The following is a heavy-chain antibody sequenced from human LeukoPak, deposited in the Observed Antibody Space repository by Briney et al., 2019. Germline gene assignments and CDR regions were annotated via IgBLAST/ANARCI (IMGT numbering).Heavy chain of an antibody. J-gene: IGHJ4*02. D-gene: IGHD3-10*01. CDR3: VMVRGFIKGPDY. Sequence: SVKVSCKASGGTFSSYAISWVRQAPGQGLEWMGGIIPIFGTANYAQKFQGRVTITADESTSTAYMELSSLRSEDTAVYYCVMVRGFIKGPDYWGQGTLVTVSS. V-gene: IGHV1-69*13. CDR1: GGTFSSYA. CDR2: IIPIFGTA.